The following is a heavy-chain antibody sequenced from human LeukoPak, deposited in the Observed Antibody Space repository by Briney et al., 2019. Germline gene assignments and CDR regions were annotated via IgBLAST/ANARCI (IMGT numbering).Heavy chain of an antibody. CDR1: GFTFSSYA. J-gene: IGHJ5*02. CDR2: ISGSGGST. D-gene: IGHD3-10*01. CDR3: ARKVYYYGSGRGSYNWFDP. Sequence: GGSLRLSCAASGFTFSSYAMSWVRQAPGKGLEWVSAISGSGGSTYYADSVKGRFTIYRDNSKNTLYLQMNSLRAEDTAVYYCARKVYYYGSGRGSYNWFDPWGQGTLVTVSS. V-gene: IGHV3-23*01.